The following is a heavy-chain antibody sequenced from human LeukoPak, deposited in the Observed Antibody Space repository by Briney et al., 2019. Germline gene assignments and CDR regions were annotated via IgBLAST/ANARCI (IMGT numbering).Heavy chain of an antibody. Sequence: SESLSLTCTVSGGSISNFYWSWIRQPAGKGLEWIGRIYSSGTTNYNSSLKSRVAMSIDTSNNQFSLKLSSVTAADTAVYYCARDLPSYYFDSGNMFDPWGQGTLVTVSS. D-gene: IGHD3-10*01. V-gene: IGHV4-4*07. CDR2: IYSSGTT. CDR1: GGSISNFY. CDR3: ARDLPSYYFDSGNMFDP. J-gene: IGHJ5*02.